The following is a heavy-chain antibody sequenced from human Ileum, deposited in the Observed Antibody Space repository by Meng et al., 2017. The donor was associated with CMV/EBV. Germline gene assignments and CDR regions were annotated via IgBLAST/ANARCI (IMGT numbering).Heavy chain of an antibody. CDR2: ISYDGSNK. CDR3: AKDRGYYDFWSGPSNYYYYYGMDV. Sequence: GESLKISCAASGFTFSSYAMYWVRQAPGKGLEWVAVISYDGSNKYYADSVKGRFTISRDNSKNTLYLQMNSLRAEDTAVYYCAKDRGYYDFWSGPSNYYYYYGMDVWGQGTTVTVSS. CDR1: GFTFSSYA. J-gene: IGHJ6*02. V-gene: IGHV3-30*04. D-gene: IGHD3-3*01.